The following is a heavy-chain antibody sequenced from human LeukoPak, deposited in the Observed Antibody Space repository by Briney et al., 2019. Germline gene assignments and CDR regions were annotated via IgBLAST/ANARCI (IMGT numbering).Heavy chain of an antibody. CDR2: ISPGDSNT. Sequence: GESLKISCKASGYSFPTQWIGWVRQMPGKGLEWMAIISPGDSNTKYSPSFQGQVTIPADKSISTAYLQWSSLKASDTAMYYCARLEYYYGSGSYYGGYFDYWGQGTLVTVSS. J-gene: IGHJ4*02. V-gene: IGHV5-51*01. CDR3: ARLEYYYGSGSYYGGYFDY. CDR1: GYSFPTQW. D-gene: IGHD3-10*01.